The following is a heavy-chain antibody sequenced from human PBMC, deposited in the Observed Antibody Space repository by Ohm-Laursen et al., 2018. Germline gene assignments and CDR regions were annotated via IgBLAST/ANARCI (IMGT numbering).Heavy chain of an antibody. J-gene: IGHJ6*02. Sequence: LSCAASGFTFSSYEMNWVRQHPGKGLEWIGYIYYSGNTYYNPSLKSRVTISVDTSKNQFSLRLSSVTAADTAVYYCARYYYGSGSYYRDYYYGMDVWGQGTTVTVSS. V-gene: IGHV4-31*02. D-gene: IGHD3-10*01. CDR3: ARYYYGSGSYYRDYYYGMDV. CDR1: GFTFSSYE. CDR2: IYYSGNT.